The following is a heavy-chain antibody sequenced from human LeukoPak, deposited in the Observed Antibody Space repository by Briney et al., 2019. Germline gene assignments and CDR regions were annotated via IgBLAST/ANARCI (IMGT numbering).Heavy chain of an antibody. CDR3: AKGPLNYGSGSYYVSY. D-gene: IGHD3-10*01. Sequence: PGGSLRLSCAASGFIVSSNYMSWVRQAPGKGLQWVSVIYSGGSTYYADSVKGRFTISRDNSKNTLCLQMNSLRAEDTAVYYCAKGPLNYGSGSYYVSYWGQGTLVTVSS. CDR2: IYSGGST. V-gene: IGHV3-53*01. J-gene: IGHJ4*02. CDR1: GFIVSSNY.